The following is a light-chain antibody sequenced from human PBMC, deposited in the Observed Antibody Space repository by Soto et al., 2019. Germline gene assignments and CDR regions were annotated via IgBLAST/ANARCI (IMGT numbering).Light chain of an antibody. J-gene: IGKJ4*01. V-gene: IGKV1-33*01. CDR2: DAS. Sequence: DIQMTQSPSSLSASVGDRVTITCQASQDISNYLNWYQQKPGKAPKLLMYDASNLETGVPSRFSGSGSGTDFTFTISSLQPEDIATYYCQQYDNLALTFGGGIKVDIK. CDR3: QQYDNLALT. CDR1: QDISNY.